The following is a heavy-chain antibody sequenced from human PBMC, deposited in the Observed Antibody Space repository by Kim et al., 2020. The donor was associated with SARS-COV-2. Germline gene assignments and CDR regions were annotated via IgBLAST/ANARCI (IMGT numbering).Heavy chain of an antibody. Sequence: DGETSYERKFQGRVTMTEDTSTDTAYMELSSLRSEDTAVYYCATQYLLVYWGQGTLVTVSS. CDR3: ATQYLLVY. J-gene: IGHJ4*02. D-gene: IGHD2-8*02. CDR2: DGET. V-gene: IGHV1-24*01.